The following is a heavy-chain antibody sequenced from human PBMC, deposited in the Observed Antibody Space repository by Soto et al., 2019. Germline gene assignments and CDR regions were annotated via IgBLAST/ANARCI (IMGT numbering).Heavy chain of an antibody. CDR1: GFSLSRYE. CDR3: ARDRGSWVTGTTYGMDV. CDR2: ISSSGSTI. D-gene: IGHD1-7*01. Sequence: PGGSLRLSCVDSGFSLSRYEMNWVRQAPGKGLEWVSYISSSGSTIYYADSVKGRFTISRDNAKNSLYLQMNSLRAEDTAVYYCARDRGSWVTGTTYGMDVWGQGTTVTVSS. J-gene: IGHJ6*02. V-gene: IGHV3-48*03.